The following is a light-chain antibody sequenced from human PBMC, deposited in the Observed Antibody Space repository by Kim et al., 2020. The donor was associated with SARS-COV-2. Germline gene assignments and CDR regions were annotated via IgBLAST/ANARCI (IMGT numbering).Light chain of an antibody. Sequence: SVSPGQKASITYSGDKLGDKYACWYQQKPGQSPVLVIYQDSKRPSGIPERFSGSNSGNTATLTISGTQAMDEADYYCQAWDSSTVVFGGGTQLTVL. J-gene: IGLJ2*01. CDR3: QAWDSSTVV. CDR2: QDS. CDR1: KLGDKY. V-gene: IGLV3-1*01.